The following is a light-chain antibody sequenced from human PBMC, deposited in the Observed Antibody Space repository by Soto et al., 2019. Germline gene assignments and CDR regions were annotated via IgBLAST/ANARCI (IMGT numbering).Light chain of an antibody. CDR3: LQDYSYPLT. V-gene: IGKV1-6*01. J-gene: IGKJ4*01. CDR2: KAS. CDR1: QGIGSE. Sequence: AIQMTQSPSSLSASVGDRVTITRRASQGIGSELGWYQQKPGQAPKVLIYKASGLQDGVPSRFSGSGSGTDFTLTISSLQPEDFAAYYCLQDYSYPLTFGAWTKVEIK.